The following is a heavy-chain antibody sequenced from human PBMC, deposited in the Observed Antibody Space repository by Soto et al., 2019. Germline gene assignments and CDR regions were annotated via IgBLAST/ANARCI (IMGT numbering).Heavy chain of an antibody. J-gene: IGHJ3*02. CDR1: GYSFGNFW. D-gene: IGHD3-16*01. Sequence: EVQLVQSGAEVKKPGESLKISCKGSGYSFGNFWIAWVRQMPGKGLEWMGIVYPDDSDIRYSPSFQGQVTISADKSVSTPYLHLSTLRARDPAIYYCAKTLMGGGALDIWGQGTVVTVSS. V-gene: IGHV5-51*01. CDR2: VYPDDSDI. CDR3: AKTLMGGGALDI.